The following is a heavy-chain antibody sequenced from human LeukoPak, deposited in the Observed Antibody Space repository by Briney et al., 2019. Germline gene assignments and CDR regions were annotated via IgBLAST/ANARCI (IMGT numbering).Heavy chain of an antibody. Sequence: SETLSLTCAVYGGYFSGYYWSWIRQPPGKGLEWIGEINHSGSTNYNPSLKSRVTISVDTSKDQLSLKLSSVTAADTAVYYCARAVRTGYSSSGGKYNWFDPWGQGTLVTVSS. CDR1: GGYFSGYY. V-gene: IGHV4-34*01. D-gene: IGHD6-6*01. CDR3: ARAVRTGYSSSGGKYNWFDP. CDR2: INHSGST. J-gene: IGHJ5*02.